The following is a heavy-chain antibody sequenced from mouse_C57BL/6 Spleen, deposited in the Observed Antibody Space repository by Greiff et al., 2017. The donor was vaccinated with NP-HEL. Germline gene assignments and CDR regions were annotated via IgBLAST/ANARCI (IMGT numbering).Heavy chain of an antibody. V-gene: IGHV1-50*01. D-gene: IGHD1-1*01. CDR2: IDPSDSYT. J-gene: IGHJ4*01. CDR1: GYTFTSYW. Sequence: QVQLQQPGAELVKPGASVKLSCKASGYTFTSYWMQWVTQRPGQGLEWIGEIDPSDSYTNYNQKFKGKATLTVDTSSSTAYMQLSSLTSEDSAVYYCARWVYITTVVAAYYYAMDYWGQGTSVTVSS. CDR3: ARWVYITTVVAAYYYAMDY.